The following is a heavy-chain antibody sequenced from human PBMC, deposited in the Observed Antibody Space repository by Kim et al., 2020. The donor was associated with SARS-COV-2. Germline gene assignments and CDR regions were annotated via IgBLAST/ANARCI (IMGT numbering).Heavy chain of an antibody. Sequence: GGSLRLSCAASGFTFSSYGMHWVRQAPGKGLEWVAVIWYDGSNKYYADSVKGRFTISRDNSKNTLYLQMNSLRAEDTAVYYCAKESSSFSLWAWGQGTLVTVSS. V-gene: IGHV3-33*06. J-gene: IGHJ4*02. CDR1: GFTFSSYG. CDR2: IWYDGSNK. CDR3: AKESSSFSLWA. D-gene: IGHD6-13*01.